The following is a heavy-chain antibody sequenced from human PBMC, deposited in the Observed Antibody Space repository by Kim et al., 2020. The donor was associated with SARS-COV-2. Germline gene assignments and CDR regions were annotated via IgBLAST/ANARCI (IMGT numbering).Heavy chain of an antibody. D-gene: IGHD2-2*01. CDR2: IYPGDSDT. V-gene: IGHV5-51*01. J-gene: IGHJ5*02. Sequence: GESLKISCKGSGYSFTSYWIGWVRQMPGKGLEWMGIIYPGDSDTRYSPSFQGQVTISADKSISTAYLQWSSLKASDTAMYYCARGGRCSSTSCYAGRAVWCDPWGQGTLVTVSS. CDR1: GYSFTSYW. CDR3: ARGGRCSSTSCYAGRAVWCDP.